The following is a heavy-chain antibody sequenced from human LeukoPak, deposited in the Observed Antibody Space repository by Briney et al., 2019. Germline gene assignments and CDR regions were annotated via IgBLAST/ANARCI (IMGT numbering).Heavy chain of an antibody. J-gene: IGHJ4*02. CDR3: ARGLVGAATFDY. CDR1: GYTFTGYY. D-gene: IGHD1-26*01. Sequence: ASVKVSCKASGYTFTGYYMHWVRQAPGQGLEWMGWINPNSGGTNYAQKFQGGVTVTRDTSISTAYMELSRLRSDDTAVYYCARGLVGAATFDYWGQGTLVTVSS. CDR2: INPNSGGT. V-gene: IGHV1-2*02.